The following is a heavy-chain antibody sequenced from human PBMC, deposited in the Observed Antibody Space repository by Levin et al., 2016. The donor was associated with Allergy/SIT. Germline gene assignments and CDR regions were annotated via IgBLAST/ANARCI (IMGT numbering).Heavy chain of an antibody. V-gene: IGHV1-2*02. Sequence: WVRQAPGQGLEWMGWINPNSGGTNYAQKFQGRVTMTRDTSISTAYMELSRLRSDDTAVYYCARVAGQVLWYWGQGTLVTVSS. CDR3: ARVAGQVLWY. J-gene: IGHJ4*02. D-gene: IGHD6-19*01. CDR2: INPNSGGT.